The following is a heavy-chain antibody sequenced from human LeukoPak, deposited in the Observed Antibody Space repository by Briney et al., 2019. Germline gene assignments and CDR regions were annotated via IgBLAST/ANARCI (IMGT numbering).Heavy chain of an antibody. Sequence: ASVKVSCKASGYTFTGYYMHWVRQAPGQGLEWMGWINPNSGGTNYAQKFQGRVTMTRDTSISTAYMELSRLRSDDTAVYYCAGVWYYGSGSRWFDPWGQGTLVTVSS. V-gene: IGHV1-2*02. J-gene: IGHJ5*02. CDR2: INPNSGGT. CDR1: GYTFTGYY. D-gene: IGHD3-10*01. CDR3: AGVWYYGSGSRWFDP.